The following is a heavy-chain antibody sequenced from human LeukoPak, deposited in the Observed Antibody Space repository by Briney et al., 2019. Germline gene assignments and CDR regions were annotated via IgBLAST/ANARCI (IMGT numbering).Heavy chain of an antibody. CDR2: IYYSGST. Sequence: PSETLSLTCTVSGGSISSSSYYWGWIRQPPGEGLEWIGSIYYSGSTYYNPSLKSRVTISVDTSKNQFSLKLSSVTAADTAVYYCARVSGSYYFDYWGQGTLVTVSS. J-gene: IGHJ4*02. CDR3: ARVSGSYYFDY. D-gene: IGHD1-26*01. CDR1: GGSISSSSYY. V-gene: IGHV4-39*07.